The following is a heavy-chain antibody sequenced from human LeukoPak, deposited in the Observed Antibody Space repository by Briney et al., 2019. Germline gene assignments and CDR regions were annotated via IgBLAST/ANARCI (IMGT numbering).Heavy chain of an antibody. Sequence: ASVKVSCKASGYTFTSYGISWVRQAPGQGLEWMGWISAYNGNTNYAQKLQGRVTMTRDTSTSIVYMELSSLRSEDTAVYYCARGRVTLWFGEFPDYWGQGTLVTVSS. V-gene: IGHV1-18*01. CDR2: ISAYNGNT. D-gene: IGHD3-10*01. CDR3: ARGRVTLWFGEFPDY. J-gene: IGHJ4*02. CDR1: GYTFTSYG.